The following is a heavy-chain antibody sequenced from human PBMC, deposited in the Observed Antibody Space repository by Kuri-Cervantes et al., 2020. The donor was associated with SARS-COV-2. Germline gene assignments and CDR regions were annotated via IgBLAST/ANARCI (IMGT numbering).Heavy chain of an antibody. CDR1: GYSFSDYW. J-gene: IGHJ4*02. D-gene: IGHD3-10*01. Sequence: GGSPRLSCKGSGYSFSDYWIGWVRQMPGKGLEWMGIIYPGDSDTRYRPSFQGRVTISADTSIGTAYLRWSSLRASDTAIYYCARAVSGVSNPYYFDYWGPGTLVTVSS. CDR2: IYPGDSDT. V-gene: IGHV5-51*01. CDR3: ARAVSGVSNPYYFDY.